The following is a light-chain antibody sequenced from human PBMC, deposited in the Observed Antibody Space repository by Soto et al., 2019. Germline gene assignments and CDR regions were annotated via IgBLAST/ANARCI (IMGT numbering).Light chain of an antibody. CDR3: QVWDTTNPVI. CDR1: NIEIKS. CDR2: DDG. J-gene: IGLJ2*01. V-gene: IGLV3-21*02. Sequence: SYVLTQPPSVSVAPGQTAWITCGGNNIEIKSVHWYQQKPGQAPVLVVYDDGDRTTGIPERFAGSKYGNTATLTTSTVEAGYEADYYCQVWDTTNPVIFGGGTQLTVL.